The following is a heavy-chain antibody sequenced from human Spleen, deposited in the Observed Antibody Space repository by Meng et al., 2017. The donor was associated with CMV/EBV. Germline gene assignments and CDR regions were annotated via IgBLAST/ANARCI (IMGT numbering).Heavy chain of an antibody. CDR1: GGSISSGDYY. V-gene: IGHV4-30-4*08. CDR3: ARPFDRLGDAFDL. D-gene: IGHD7-27*01. CDR2: IYYSGST. J-gene: IGHJ3*01. Sequence: SETLSLTCTVSGGSISSGDYYWSWIRQPPGKGLEWIGYIYYSGSTYYDPFLKSRVTIALDTSKNQFSLKLSSVTAADTAMYYCARPFDRLGDAFDLWGQGTMVTVSS.